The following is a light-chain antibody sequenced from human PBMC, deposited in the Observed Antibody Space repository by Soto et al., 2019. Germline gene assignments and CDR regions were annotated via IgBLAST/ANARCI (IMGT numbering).Light chain of an antibody. J-gene: IGKJ1*01. CDR1: QGISNY. CDR2: AAS. Sequence: DIQMTQSPSSLSASVGDRVTITCRASQGISNYLAWYQQKPGKVPKLLIYAASTLQSGVPSRFSGSGPGTDFTLTISTLPPEDVPTYYCQKYNSAPWTFGQGTKVEIK. CDR3: QKYNSAPWT. V-gene: IGKV1-27*01.